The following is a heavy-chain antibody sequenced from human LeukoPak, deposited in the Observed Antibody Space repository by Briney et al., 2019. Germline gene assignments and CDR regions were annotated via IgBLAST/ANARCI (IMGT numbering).Heavy chain of an antibody. CDR2: LSRSGGST. CDR3: AKPRSDYYYSAFDY. V-gene: IGHV3-23*01. J-gene: IGHJ4*02. Sequence: GGSLRLSCAPSGFIFSSYAMSWVRQAPGKGLEWVSGLSRSGGSTYYADSVKGRFTISRDNPKNTLYLQMDSLRAEDTAVYYCAKPRSDYYYSAFDYWGQGTLVTVSS. CDR1: GFIFSSYA. D-gene: IGHD3-22*01.